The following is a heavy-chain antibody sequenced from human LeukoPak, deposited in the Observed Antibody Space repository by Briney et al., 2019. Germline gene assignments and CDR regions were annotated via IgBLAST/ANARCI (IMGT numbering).Heavy chain of an antibody. CDR2: ISTSNSYI. V-gene: IGHV3-21*01. Sequence: GGSLRLTCAGSGFTFSSSSMNWVRQAPGKGLEWVSSISTSNSYIYYADSVKGRFTISRDNAKNSLYLQMNSLRAEDTAVYYCASGYSSSWYVDYWGQGTLVTVSS. CDR3: ASGYSSSWYVDY. J-gene: IGHJ4*02. CDR1: GFTFSSSS. D-gene: IGHD6-13*01.